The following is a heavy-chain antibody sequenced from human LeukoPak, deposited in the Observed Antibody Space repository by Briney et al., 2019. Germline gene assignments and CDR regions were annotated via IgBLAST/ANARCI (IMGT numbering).Heavy chain of an antibody. CDR2: FYYDGRT. J-gene: IGHJ4*02. CDR3: ARAIVNGYFDH. CDR1: VDSISSYF. Sequence: SETLSLTCAAFVDSISSYFWSWIRQPPGKGLEWIGYFYYDGRTNYNPSLKSRVTISVDTSKNHCSLKLSSVTAADTAVYYCARAIVNGYFDHWGRGTLVTVSS. D-gene: IGHD2-15*01. V-gene: IGHV4-59*01.